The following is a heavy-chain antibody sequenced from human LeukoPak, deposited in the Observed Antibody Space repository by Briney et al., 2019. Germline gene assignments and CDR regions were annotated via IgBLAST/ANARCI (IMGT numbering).Heavy chain of an antibody. D-gene: IGHD2-2*02. CDR2: INHSGST. J-gene: IGHJ4*02. V-gene: IGHV4-34*01. Sequence: SDTLSLTCAVYGGSFSGYYWSWIRQPPGKGLEWIGEINHSGSTNYNPSLKSRVTISVDTSKNQFSLKLSSVTAADTAVYYCARGGRVVVPAAIKQQFDYWGQGTPVTVSS. CDR3: ARGGRVVVPAAIKQQFDY. CDR1: GGSFSGYY.